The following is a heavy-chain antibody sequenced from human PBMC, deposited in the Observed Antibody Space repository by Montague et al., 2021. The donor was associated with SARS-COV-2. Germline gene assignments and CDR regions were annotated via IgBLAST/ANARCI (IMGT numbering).Heavy chain of an antibody. CDR1: GFSFRDSY. V-gene: IGHV3-11*01. D-gene: IGHD6-19*01. Sequence: SLRLSCAASGFSFRDSYMTWIRQGPRKGLEWVSFVNPSGTDIKYADSLRGRFTIFRDNTKNVVYLEMHDLRAEDTAMYYCAKGGDLMAGLAGSWGQGTLVTVSS. CDR3: AKGGDLMAGLAGS. J-gene: IGHJ5*02. CDR2: VNPSGTDI.